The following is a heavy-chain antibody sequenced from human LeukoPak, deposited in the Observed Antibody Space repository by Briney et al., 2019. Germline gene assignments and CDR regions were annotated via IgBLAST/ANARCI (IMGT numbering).Heavy chain of an antibody. J-gene: IGHJ3*01. CDR3: AREGVDFDS. CDR1: ESIFTNLL. V-gene: IGHV1-2*02. Sequence: GASVKVSCKASESIFTNLLIHWVRQAPGQGLEWMGWLVAKNGGTHYAQNFQGRVTMTRDTSIRTAYMELSGLRSGDTAVYYCAREGVDFDSWGQGTMVTVSS. CDR2: LVAKNGGT.